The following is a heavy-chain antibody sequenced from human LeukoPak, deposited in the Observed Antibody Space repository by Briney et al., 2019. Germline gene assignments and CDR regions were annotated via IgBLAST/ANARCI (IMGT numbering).Heavy chain of an antibody. V-gene: IGHV3-30*02. Sequence: PGGSLRLSCAASGFTFSSYGMHWVRQAPGKGLEWVAFIRYDGSNKYYADSVKGRFTISRDNSKNTLYLQMNSLRSEDTAVYYCARGVVSGSYHSVAFDIWGQGTMVTVSS. J-gene: IGHJ3*02. D-gene: IGHD1-26*01. CDR2: IRYDGSNK. CDR3: ARGVVSGSYHSVAFDI. CDR1: GFTFSSYG.